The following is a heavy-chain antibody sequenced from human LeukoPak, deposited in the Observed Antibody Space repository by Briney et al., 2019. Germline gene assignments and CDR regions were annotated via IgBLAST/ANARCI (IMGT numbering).Heavy chain of an antibody. CDR1: GGSISSSSHY. J-gene: IGHJ4*02. D-gene: IGHD4-17*01. V-gene: IGHV4-39*01. Sequence: SETLSLTCTVSGGSISSSSHYWGWFRQPPGKGLEWIGYIYYSGSSFCNPSLKSRVTMSVDTSKNQFSLTLNSVTAAGTAVYYCARGPTVTTDYWGQGTLVTVSS. CDR3: ARGPTVTTDY. CDR2: IYYSGSS.